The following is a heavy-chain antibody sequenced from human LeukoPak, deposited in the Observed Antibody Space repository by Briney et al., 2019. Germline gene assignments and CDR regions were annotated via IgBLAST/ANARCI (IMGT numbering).Heavy chain of an antibody. Sequence: GASVKVSCKASGYTFTGYYMHWVRQAPGQGLEWMGWINPNSGGTNYAQKFQGRVTMTRDTSISTAYMELSRLRSDDTAVYYCARDHRQQPLYYYYYYYMDVWGKGTTVTVSS. D-gene: IGHD1/OR15-1a*01. J-gene: IGHJ6*03. CDR2: INPNSGGT. CDR3: ARDHRQQPLYYYYYYYMDV. CDR1: GYTFTGYY. V-gene: IGHV1-2*02.